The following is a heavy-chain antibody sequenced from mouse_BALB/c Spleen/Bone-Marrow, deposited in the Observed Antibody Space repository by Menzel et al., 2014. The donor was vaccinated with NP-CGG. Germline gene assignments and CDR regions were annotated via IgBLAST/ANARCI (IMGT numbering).Heavy chain of an antibody. CDR2: INPSNGRT. J-gene: IGHJ3*01. CDR1: GCTFTSYW. D-gene: IGHD3-3*01. CDR3: ARGDGFAWFAY. V-gene: IGHV1S81*02. Sequence: QVQLQQSGAELVKPGASVKLSCKASGCTFTSYWMHWVKQRPGQGLEWIGEINPSNGRTNYNEKFKSKATLTVDKSSSTAYMQLSSLTSEDSAVYYCARGDGFAWFAYWGQGTLVTVSA.